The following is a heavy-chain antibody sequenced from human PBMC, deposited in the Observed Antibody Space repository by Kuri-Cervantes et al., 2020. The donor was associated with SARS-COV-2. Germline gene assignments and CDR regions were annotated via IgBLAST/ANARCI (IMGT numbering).Heavy chain of an antibody. J-gene: IGHJ4*01. CDR1: GFTFSSYG. Sequence: GESLKISCAASGFTFSSYGMHWVRQAPGQGLEWVAFIRYDGSNKYYADSVKGRFTISRDNSKNTLYLQMNSLTAEDTAVYYCAKVETASLDYWGHGTLVTVSS. V-gene: IGHV3-30*02. CDR3: AKVETASLDY. D-gene: IGHD3-3*01. CDR2: IRYDGSNK.